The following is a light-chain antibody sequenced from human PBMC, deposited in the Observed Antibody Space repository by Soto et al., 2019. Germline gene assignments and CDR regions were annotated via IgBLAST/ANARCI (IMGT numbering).Light chain of an antibody. CDR3: QHYGSALFT. V-gene: IGKV3-20*01. CDR2: GAS. J-gene: IGKJ3*01. CDR1: QSFSSSY. Sequence: EIVLTQSPGTLSLSPGERATLSCRASQSFSSSYLAWYQQKPDQAPRLLIYGASSRATGIPDRFSGSGSGTDFTLTISSREPEDLAMYYFQHYGSALFTFGPGTKVDVK.